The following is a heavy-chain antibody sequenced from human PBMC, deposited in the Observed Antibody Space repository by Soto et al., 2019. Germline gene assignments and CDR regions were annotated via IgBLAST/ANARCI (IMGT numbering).Heavy chain of an antibody. D-gene: IGHD4-17*01. CDR1: EFTFSDYY. J-gene: IGHJ5*02. V-gene: IGHV3-11*01. CDR3: ARGLAYGDYGWLDP. Sequence: PGGSLRLSCAASEFTFSDYYMTWIRQAPGKGLEWVSYISNSGSTIYYADSVKGRFTISRDNAKNSLYLQMNSLGAEDTAVYYCARGLAYGDYGWLDPWGQGTLVTVSP. CDR2: ISNSGSTI.